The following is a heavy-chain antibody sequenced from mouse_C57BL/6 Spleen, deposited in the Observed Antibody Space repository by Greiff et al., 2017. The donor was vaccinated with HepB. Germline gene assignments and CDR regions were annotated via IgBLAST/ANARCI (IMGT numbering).Heavy chain of an antibody. CDR3: ARSDDYGGYFDV. V-gene: IGHV1-64*01. CDR1: GYTFTSYW. Sequence: QVQLQQPGAELVKPGASVKLSCKASGYTFTSYWMHWVKQRPGQGLEWIGMIHPNSGSTNYNEKFKSKATLTVDKSSSTAYMQLSSLTSEDSAVYYCARSDDYGGYFDVWGTGTTVTVSS. J-gene: IGHJ1*03. CDR2: IHPNSGST. D-gene: IGHD2-4*01.